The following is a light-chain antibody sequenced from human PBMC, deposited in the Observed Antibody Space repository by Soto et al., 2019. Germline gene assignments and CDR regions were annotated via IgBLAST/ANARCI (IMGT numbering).Light chain of an antibody. J-gene: IGLJ1*01. V-gene: IGLV2-8*01. CDR2: EVS. Sequence: QSALTQPPSASGSPGQSVTISCTGTSSDVGGYNYVSWYQQHPGKAPKLMIYEVSKRPSGVPDRFSGSKSGNTASLTVSGLQVEDEADYYCSSYTSTRTYVFGTGTKLTVL. CDR3: SSYTSTRTYV. CDR1: SSDVGGYNY.